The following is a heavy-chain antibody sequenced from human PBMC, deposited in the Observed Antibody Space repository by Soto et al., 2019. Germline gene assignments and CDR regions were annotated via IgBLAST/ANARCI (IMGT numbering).Heavy chain of an antibody. Sequence: QVHLVESGGGAVQPGRSLRLSCAASGFTFSSYGMHWVRQAPGKGPEWVTLISSDGNKKYYGDSVQGRFTISRDNSKNTLYLEMDSLRPEDTAIYYCVKDQRGSNYGYFQYWGQGTLVTVSS. D-gene: IGHD4-4*01. J-gene: IGHJ1*01. V-gene: IGHV3-30*18. CDR2: ISSDGNKK. CDR1: GFTFSSYG. CDR3: VKDQRGSNYGYFQY.